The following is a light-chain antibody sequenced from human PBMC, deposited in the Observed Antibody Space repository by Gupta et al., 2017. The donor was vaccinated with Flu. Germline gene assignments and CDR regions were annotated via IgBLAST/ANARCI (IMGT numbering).Light chain of an antibody. CDR2: QDS. V-gene: IGLV3-1*01. Sequence: SYELPQPPSVSVFPGQTASITCSGDKLGDKYACWYQQKPGQSPVLVIYQDSKRPSGIPERFSGSNSGNTATLTISGTQAMNEADYYCQAWDSSTVVFGGGTKLTVL. CDR1: KLGDKY. J-gene: IGLJ2*01. CDR3: QAWDSSTVV.